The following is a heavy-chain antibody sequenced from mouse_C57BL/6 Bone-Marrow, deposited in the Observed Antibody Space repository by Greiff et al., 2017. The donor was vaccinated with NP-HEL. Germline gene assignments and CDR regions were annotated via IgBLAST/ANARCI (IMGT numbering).Heavy chain of an antibody. J-gene: IGHJ4*01. Sequence: DVKLVESGGGLVQPGESLKLSCESNEYEFPSHDMSWVRKTPEKRLELVAAINSDGGSTYYPDTMERRFIISRDNTKKTLYLQMSSLRSEDTALYYCARLRRNFPYYYAMDYWGQGTSVTVSS. V-gene: IGHV5-2*01. CDR2: INSDGGST. CDR1: EYEFPSHD. D-gene: IGHD2-12*01. CDR3: ARLRRNFPYYYAMDY.